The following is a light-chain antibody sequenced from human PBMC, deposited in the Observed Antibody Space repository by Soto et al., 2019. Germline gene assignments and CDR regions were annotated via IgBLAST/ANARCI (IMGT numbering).Light chain of an antibody. V-gene: IGKV3-15*01. Sequence: EIVMTKSPSTLSVSPGERATLSCRASQSVSSKLAWYQQKLGQAPRLLIYGASTRATGIPARFSGSGSATEFTLTISSLQSEDLAIYYCQQYNNWPPITFGQGTRLEIK. CDR3: QQYNNWPPIT. CDR2: GAS. J-gene: IGKJ5*01. CDR1: QSVSSK.